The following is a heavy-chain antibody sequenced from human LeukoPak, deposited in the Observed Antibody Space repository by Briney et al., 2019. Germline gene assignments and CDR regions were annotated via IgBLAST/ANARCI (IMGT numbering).Heavy chain of an antibody. CDR2: FDPEDGET. CDR3: ATVDRGYFDY. D-gene: IGHD1-14*01. J-gene: IGHJ4*02. CDR1: GYTLTELS. V-gene: IGHV1-24*01. Sequence: EASVKVSCKVSGYTLTELSMHWVRQAPGKGLEWMGGFDPEDGETVYAQKFQGRVTMTEDTSTDTAYMELSSLRSEDTAVYYCATVDRGYFDYWGQGTLVTVSS.